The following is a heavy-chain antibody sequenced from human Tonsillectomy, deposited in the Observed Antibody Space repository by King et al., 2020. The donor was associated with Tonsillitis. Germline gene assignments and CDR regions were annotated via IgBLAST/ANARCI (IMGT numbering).Heavy chain of an antibody. Sequence: VQLQQWGEGLFKPSETLSLTCAVYGCSFSGYYWNWIRKPPGKGLAWIGVIRRSGSTNYNPSLRSRVTISVDTSKNQFSLKLSSVTAADTAVYYCARGFSLVSDDAFDIWGQGTMVTVSS. CDR2: IRRSGST. V-gene: IGHV4-34*01. J-gene: IGHJ3*02. CDR3: ARGFSLVSDDAFDI. CDR1: GCSFSGYY. D-gene: IGHD3-16*01.